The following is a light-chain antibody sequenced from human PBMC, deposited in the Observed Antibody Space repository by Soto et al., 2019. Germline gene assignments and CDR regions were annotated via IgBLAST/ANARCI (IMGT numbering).Light chain of an antibody. Sequence: QSVLTQPPSVSGAPGQRVTISCTGSSSNIGAGYNVHWYQQLPGTAPKLLIYSNSNRPSGVPDRFSGSKSGTSASLAITGLQAEDEADYYCQSYDSSLSGHVEFGGETKLTVL. CDR3: QSYDSSLSGHVE. V-gene: IGLV1-40*01. CDR2: SNS. CDR1: SSNIGAGYN. J-gene: IGLJ2*01.